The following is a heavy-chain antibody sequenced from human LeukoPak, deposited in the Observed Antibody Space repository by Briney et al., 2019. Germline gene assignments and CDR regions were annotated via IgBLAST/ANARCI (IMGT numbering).Heavy chain of an antibody. CDR2: IYYSGNT. CDR3: ARRINSSGHYDY. J-gene: IGHJ4*02. D-gene: IGHD3-22*01. Sequence: PSETLSLTCTVSGVSISSSSYYWGWIRQPPGKGLEWIGSIYYSGNTNYNPSLQSRVTISVDTPKNQFSLKLTSVTAADTAVYYCARRINSSGHYDYWGQGTLVTVSS. CDR1: GVSISSSSYY. V-gene: IGHV4-39*01.